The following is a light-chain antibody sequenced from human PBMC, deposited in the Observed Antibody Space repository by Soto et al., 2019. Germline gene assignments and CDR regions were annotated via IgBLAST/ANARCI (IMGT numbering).Light chain of an antibody. J-gene: IGKJ5*01. CDR2: GAS. CDR3: QQYSSSPIT. CDR1: QSVGSS. Sequence: EIVMTQSPATLSVSPGERATLSCRASQSVGSSLSWYQQKPGQAPRLLFYGASSRATDIPDRFSGSGSGTDFTLTISRLEPEDFAVYYCQQYSSSPITFGQGTRLEIK. V-gene: IGKV3-20*01.